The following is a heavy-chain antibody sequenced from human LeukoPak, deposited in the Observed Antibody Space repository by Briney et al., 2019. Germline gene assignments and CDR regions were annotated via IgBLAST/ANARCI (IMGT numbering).Heavy chain of an antibody. CDR1: GFTFSSYA. J-gene: IGHJ6*03. D-gene: IGHD3-10*01. CDR3: ARDRLWFGELIGYYYYYMDV. CDR2: ISGSGGST. Sequence: GGSLRLSCAASGFTFSSYAMSWVRQAPGKGLEWVSAISGSGGSTYYADSVKGRFTISRDNSKNTLYLQMNSLRAEDTAVYYCARDRLWFGELIGYYYYYMDVWGKGTTVTVSS. V-gene: IGHV3-23*01.